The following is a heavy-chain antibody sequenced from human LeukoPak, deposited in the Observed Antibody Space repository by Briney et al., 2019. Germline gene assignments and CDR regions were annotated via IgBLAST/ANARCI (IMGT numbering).Heavy chain of an antibody. CDR3: ARASTLDQYYYDSSGYYPPGYYFDF. D-gene: IGHD3-22*01. CDR1: GGSISSYY. Sequence: SETLSLTCTVSGGSISSYYWSWIRQPPGRRLEGMGYIYYSGSTNYNPSLKSRVTISVDTSKNQFSLKLSSVTAADTAVYYCARASTLDQYYYDSSGYYPPGYYFDFWGQGTLVTVSS. CDR2: IYYSGST. V-gene: IGHV4-59*01. J-gene: IGHJ4*02.